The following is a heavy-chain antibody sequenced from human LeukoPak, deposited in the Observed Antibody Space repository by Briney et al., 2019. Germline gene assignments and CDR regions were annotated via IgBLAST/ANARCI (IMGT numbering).Heavy chain of an antibody. Sequence: GASLQISCKGSGYSFTSYWIGWVRQLPGKGLEWMGIIYPGDSDTRYSPSFQGQVTISADKSISTAYLQWSSLKASDTAMYYCARAPRRGYSYGLFDYWGQGTLVTVSS. CDR2: IYPGDSDT. CDR3: ARAPRRGYSYGLFDY. D-gene: IGHD5-18*01. V-gene: IGHV5-51*01. CDR1: GYSFTSYW. J-gene: IGHJ4*02.